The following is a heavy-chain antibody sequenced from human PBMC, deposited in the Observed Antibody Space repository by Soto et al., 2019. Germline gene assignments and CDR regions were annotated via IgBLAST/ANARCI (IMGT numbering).Heavy chain of an antibody. Sequence: SETLSLTCTVSGGSISSGGYYWGWIRQHPGKGLEWIGYIYYSGSTYYNPSLKSRVTISVDTSKNQFPLKLSSVTAADTAVYYCARTGAIDYDFWSGYRNAFDIWGQGTMVTVS. J-gene: IGHJ3*02. V-gene: IGHV4-31*03. D-gene: IGHD3-3*01. CDR1: GGSISSGGYY. CDR2: IYYSGST. CDR3: ARTGAIDYDFWSGYRNAFDI.